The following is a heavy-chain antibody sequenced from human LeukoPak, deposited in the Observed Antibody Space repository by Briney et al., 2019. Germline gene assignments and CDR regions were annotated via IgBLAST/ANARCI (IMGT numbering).Heavy chain of an antibody. CDR1: GYTFTSYD. J-gene: IGHJ6*02. V-gene: IGHV1-8*01. CDR3: ARGRAGRDYYGSGSGLDYYYYYGMDV. Sequence: ASVKVSCKASGYTFTSYDINWVRQATGQGLEWMGWMNPNSGNTGYAQKFQGRDTMTRNTSISTAYMELSSLRSEDTAVYYCARGRAGRDYYGSGSGLDYYYYYGMDVWGQGTTVTVSS. CDR2: MNPNSGNT. D-gene: IGHD3-10*01.